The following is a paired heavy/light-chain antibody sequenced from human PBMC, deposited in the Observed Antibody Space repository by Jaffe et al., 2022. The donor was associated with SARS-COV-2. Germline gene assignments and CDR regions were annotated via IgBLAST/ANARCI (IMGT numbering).Heavy chain of an antibody. CDR3: AKSPVTTWSACDY. CDR2: ISGGATST. J-gene: IGHJ4*02. Sequence: EVQLLESGGGLVQPGGSLRLSCAASGFTFSSYSMSWVRQAPGKGLEWVSTISGGATSTYYADSVKGRFTVSRDNSRNTLYLQMNSLRAEDTAVYYCAKSPVTTWSACDYWGQGTLVTVSS. CDR1: GFTFSSYS. D-gene: IGHD4-17*01. V-gene: IGHV3-23*01.
Light chain of an antibody. CDR2: DVN. CDR3: SSYTTSTTLV. V-gene: IGLV2-14*01. Sequence: QSALTQPASVSGSPGQSITISCTGTSSDVGKYKFVSWYQQHPGKAPKVLIYDVNNRPSGVSNRFSGSKSGNTASLTISGLQAEDEADYYCSSYTTSTTLVFGGGTKLTVL. CDR1: SSDVGKYKF. J-gene: IGLJ2*01.